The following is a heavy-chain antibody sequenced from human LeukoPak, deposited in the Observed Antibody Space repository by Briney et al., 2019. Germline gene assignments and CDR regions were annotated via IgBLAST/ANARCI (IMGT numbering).Heavy chain of an antibody. J-gene: IGHJ4*02. CDR1: GGSISDNY. CDR3: ARHPFATPFDY. D-gene: IGHD2-15*01. CDR2: AYSSGHT. V-gene: IGHV4-59*08. Sequence: SETLSLTRTVSGGSISDNYWSWIRQPPGKGLEWIGYAYSSGHTNYNSSLKSRVTMSLDTSKSQFSLRLSPVTAADTAVYFCARHPFATPFDYWGPGTLVTVSS.